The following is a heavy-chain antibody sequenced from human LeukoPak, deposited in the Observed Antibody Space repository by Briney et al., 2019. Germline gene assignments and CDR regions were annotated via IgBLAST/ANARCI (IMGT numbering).Heavy chain of an antibody. CDR1: GFTFSSSE. CDR2: ISSGGSAI. D-gene: IGHD3-16*01. V-gene: IGHV3-48*03. J-gene: IGHJ4*02. Sequence: PGGSLRLSCAAPGFTFSSSEMNWVRQAPGKGLDWVSFISSGGSAIYYADSVKGRFTISRDNAKNSLYLQMNSLRAEDSAVYYCVPGYLTVGGYWGQGTLVTVSS. CDR3: VPGYLTVGGY.